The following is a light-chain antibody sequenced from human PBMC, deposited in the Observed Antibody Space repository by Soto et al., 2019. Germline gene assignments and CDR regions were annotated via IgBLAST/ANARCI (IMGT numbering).Light chain of an antibody. CDR2: DAS. V-gene: IGKV1-5*01. CDR3: QQYNSYSWT. Sequence: DIQMTQSPSTLSASVGDRVTITCRASQSISSWLAWYQQKPGKAPKLLIYDASSLESGVPSRFSGSGSGTEFTLTISSLQPDDFATYYRQQYNSYSWTFGQGTMVDIK. J-gene: IGKJ1*01. CDR1: QSISSW.